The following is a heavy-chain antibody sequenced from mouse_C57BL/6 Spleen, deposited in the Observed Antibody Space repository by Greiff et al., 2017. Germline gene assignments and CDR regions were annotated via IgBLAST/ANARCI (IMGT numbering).Heavy chain of an antibody. V-gene: IGHV5-17*01. CDR1: GFTFSDYG. D-gene: IGHD4-1*01. CDR2: ISSGSSTI. Sequence: DVKLVESGGGLVKPGGSLKLSCAASGFTFSDYGMHWVRQAPEKGLEWVAYISSGSSTIYYADTVKGRFTISRDNAKNTLFLQMTSLRSEDTAMYYCARPLTGPWFAYWGQGTLVTGSA. CDR3: ARPLTGPWFAY. J-gene: IGHJ3*01.